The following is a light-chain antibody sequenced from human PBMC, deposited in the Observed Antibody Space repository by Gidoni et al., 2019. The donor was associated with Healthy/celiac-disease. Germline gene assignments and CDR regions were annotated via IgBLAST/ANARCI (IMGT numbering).Light chain of an antibody. CDR3: QQYNNWPPVT. CDR2: GAS. Sequence: EIVTTQSPATLSVSPGERATLSCRASQSVSSSLAWYQQKPGQAPRLLIYGASTRATGIPARFIGSGSGTEFTLTISSLQSEDFAVYYCQQYNNWPPVTFGQGTRLEIK. V-gene: IGKV3-15*01. J-gene: IGKJ5*01. CDR1: QSVSSS.